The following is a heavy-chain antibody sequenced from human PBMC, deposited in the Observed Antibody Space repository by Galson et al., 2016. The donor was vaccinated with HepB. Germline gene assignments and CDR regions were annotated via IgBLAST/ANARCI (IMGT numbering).Heavy chain of an antibody. CDR1: GFAFGNYA. J-gene: IGHJ4*02. Sequence: SLRLSCAASGFAFGNYAMHWVRQAPGKGLEWVALITSDASNENSADSVKGRFTISRDNSNNTLYLQMHSLRPENTAVYYCAKDRYNTGWYYFDYWGQGSLVSVSS. CDR2: ITSDASNE. V-gene: IGHV3-30*04. CDR3: AKDRYNTGWYYFDY. D-gene: IGHD6-19*01.